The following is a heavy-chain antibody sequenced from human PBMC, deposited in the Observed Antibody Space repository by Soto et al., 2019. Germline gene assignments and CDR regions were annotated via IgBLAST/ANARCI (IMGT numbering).Heavy chain of an antibody. Sequence: SETLSLTCAVYGGSFSGYYWSWIRQPPGKGLEWIGEINHSGSTNYNPSLKSRVTISVDTSKSQFSLKLSSVTAADTAVYYCARGNSSIAARGSYWFDPWGQGTLVTVSS. V-gene: IGHV4-34*01. D-gene: IGHD6-6*01. CDR3: ARGNSSIAARGSYWFDP. CDR1: GGSFSGYY. J-gene: IGHJ5*02. CDR2: INHSGST.